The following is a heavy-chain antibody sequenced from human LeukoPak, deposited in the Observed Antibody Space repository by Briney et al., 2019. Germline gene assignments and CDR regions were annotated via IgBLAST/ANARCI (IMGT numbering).Heavy chain of an antibody. Sequence: GGSLRLSCGASGFTFTSHWMSWVRQAPGKGLEWVANIMEDGSEKKYVDSVKGRFTISRDNTKNSVYLQMSGLRAEDTAIYYCVRDKVGGSNDFWGQGTLVTVSS. CDR1: GFTFTSHW. D-gene: IGHD2-15*01. J-gene: IGHJ4*02. V-gene: IGHV3-7*01. CDR3: VRDKVGGSNDF. CDR2: IMEDGSEK.